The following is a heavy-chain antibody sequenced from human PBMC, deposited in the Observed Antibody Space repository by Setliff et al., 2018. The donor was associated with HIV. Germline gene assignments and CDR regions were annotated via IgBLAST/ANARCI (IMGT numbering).Heavy chain of an antibody. CDR3: ARGGGQYCSGGSCSSRFHYYYYYMDV. V-gene: IGHV3-30*02. J-gene: IGHJ6*03. CDR2: IRYDGSDN. Sequence: GGSLRLSCAASGFTFSNYGMHWVRQAPGKGQEWVIFIRYDGSDNYYIDSVKGRFTISRDNTKNSLYLQMNSLRAEDTAVYYCARGGGQYCSGGSCSSRFHYYYYYMDVWGKGTTVTVSS. D-gene: IGHD2-15*01. CDR1: GFTFSNYG.